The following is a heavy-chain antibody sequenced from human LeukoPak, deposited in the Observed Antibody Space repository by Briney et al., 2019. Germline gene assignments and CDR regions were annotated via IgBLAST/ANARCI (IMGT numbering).Heavy chain of an antibody. CDR1: GGSISSYY. Sequence: PSETLSLTCTVSGGSISSYYWSWIRQPPGKGLEWIGYIYYSGSTNYNPSLKSRVTISVDTSKNQFSLKLSSVTAADTAVYYCAREYYYDSSGYFNGAFDIWGQGTMVTVSS. D-gene: IGHD3-22*01. V-gene: IGHV4-59*12. CDR3: AREYYYDSSGYFNGAFDI. J-gene: IGHJ3*02. CDR2: IYYSGST.